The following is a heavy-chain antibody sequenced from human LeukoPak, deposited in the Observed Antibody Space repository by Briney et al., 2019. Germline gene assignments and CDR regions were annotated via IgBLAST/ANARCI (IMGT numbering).Heavy chain of an antibody. CDR3: ARHSSRGYGYDFDY. CDR1: GGSISSYY. J-gene: IGHJ4*02. D-gene: IGHD5-18*01. V-gene: IGHV4-59*08. Sequence: SETLSLTCTVSGGSISSYYWSWIRQPPGKGLEWIGYIYYSGTTNYNPSLKSRVTISLDTSKNQFSLKLRSVTAADTAMYYCARHSSRGYGYDFDYWGQGTLVTVSS. CDR2: IYYSGTT.